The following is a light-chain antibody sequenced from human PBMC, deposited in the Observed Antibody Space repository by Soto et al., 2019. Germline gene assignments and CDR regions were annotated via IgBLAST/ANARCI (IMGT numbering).Light chain of an antibody. CDR2: GDT. J-gene: IGLJ3*02. CDR3: QSFDSSLSGWV. V-gene: IGLV1-40*01. CDR1: SSNIGAGYD. Sequence: QSVLTQPPSVSWAPGQRVTISCTGSSSNIGAGYDVHWYQQLPGTAPKLLVSGDTNRPSGVPDRFSGSKSGTSASLAITGLQAEDEADYYCQSFDSSLSGWVFGGGTKVTVL.